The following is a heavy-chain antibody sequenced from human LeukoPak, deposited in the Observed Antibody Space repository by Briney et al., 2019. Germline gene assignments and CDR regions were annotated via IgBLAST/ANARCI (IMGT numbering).Heavy chain of an antibody. D-gene: IGHD3-10*01. CDR1: GFTFSTFA. Sequence: GSLRLSCAASGFTFSTFAMIWVRQPPGKGLEWIGEINHSGSTNYNPSLKSRVTISVDTPKNQFSLELSSVTAADTAVYYCARRWHGSGSFYPVDYWGQGTLVTVSS. V-gene: IGHV4-34*01. CDR2: INHSGST. J-gene: IGHJ4*02. CDR3: ARRWHGSGSFYPVDY.